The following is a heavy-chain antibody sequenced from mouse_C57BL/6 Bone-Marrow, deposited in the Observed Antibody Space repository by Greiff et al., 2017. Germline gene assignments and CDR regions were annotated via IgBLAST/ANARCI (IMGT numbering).Heavy chain of an antibody. CDR2: INPSSGYT. Sequence: VQLVESGAELARPGASVKMSCKASGYTFTSYTMHWVKQRPGQGLEWIGYINPSSGYTKYNQKFKDKATLTADKSSSTAYMQLSSLTSEDSAVYYCATLNSLFDYWGQGTTLTVSS. CDR3: ATLNSLFDY. CDR1: GYTFTSYT. J-gene: IGHJ2*01. D-gene: IGHD6-2*01. V-gene: IGHV1-4*01.